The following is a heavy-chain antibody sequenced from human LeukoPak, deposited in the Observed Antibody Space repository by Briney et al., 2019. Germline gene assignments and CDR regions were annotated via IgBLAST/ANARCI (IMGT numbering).Heavy chain of an antibody. CDR3: AREPTPVPATDPLSQADDAFDI. V-gene: IGHV4-59*01. Sequence: RPSETLSPTCTVSGGSISSYYWSWIRQPPGKGLEWIGYIYYSGSTNYNPSLKSRVTISVDTSKNQFSLKLSSVTAADTAVYYCAREPTPVPATDPLSQADDAFDIWGQGTMVTVSS. CDR2: IYYSGST. J-gene: IGHJ3*02. CDR1: GGSISSYY. D-gene: IGHD2-2*01.